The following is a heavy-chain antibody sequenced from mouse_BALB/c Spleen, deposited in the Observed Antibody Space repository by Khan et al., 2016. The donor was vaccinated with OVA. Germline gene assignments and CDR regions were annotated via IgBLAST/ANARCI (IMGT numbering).Heavy chain of an antibody. CDR1: GSTFTSYG. CDR3: TTAYYRYYFDY. Sequence: VQLKESGAELGRPGSSVKLSCKTSGSTFTSYGIKWVKQRPGQGLEWIGYIYPGNGYTEYNERFQGKAILTSDTSSSTAYMQLRSLTSEDSAIYFCTTAYYRYYFDYGGQGTTLTVSS. J-gene: IGHJ2*01. CDR2: IYPGNGYT. D-gene: IGHD2-14*01. V-gene: IGHV1S134*01.